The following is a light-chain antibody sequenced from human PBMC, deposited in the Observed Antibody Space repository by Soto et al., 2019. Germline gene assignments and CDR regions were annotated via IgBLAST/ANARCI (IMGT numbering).Light chain of an antibody. J-gene: IGLJ1*01. CDR2: EVS. CDR1: SSDVGGYNY. Sequence: QSALTQPASVSGSPGQSITISCTGTSSDVGGYNYVSWYQQHPGKVPKLMIYEVSNRPSGVSNRFSGSKSDNTASLTISGLQAEDEADYYCSSYTSSSTYVFGTGTKVTVL. V-gene: IGLV2-14*01. CDR3: SSYTSSSTYV.